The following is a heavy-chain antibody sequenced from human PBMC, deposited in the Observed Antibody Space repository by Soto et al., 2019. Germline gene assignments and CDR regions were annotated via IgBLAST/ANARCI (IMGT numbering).Heavy chain of an antibody. CDR1: GYTLTELS. CDR3: ATKPPLIPDDINWFDP. J-gene: IGHJ5*02. D-gene: IGHD2-2*02. Sequence: QVQLVQSGAEVKKPGASVKVSCKVSGYTLTELSMHWVRQAPGKGLAWMGGFDPEDGETIYAQKFQGRVTMTEDTSTDKAYMDLSSLRSEYTAVYYCATKPPLIPDDINWFDPWGQGTLVTVS. V-gene: IGHV1-24*01. CDR2: FDPEDGET.